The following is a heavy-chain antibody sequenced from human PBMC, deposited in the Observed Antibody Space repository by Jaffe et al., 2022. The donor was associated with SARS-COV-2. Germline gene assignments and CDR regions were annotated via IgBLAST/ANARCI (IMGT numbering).Heavy chain of an antibody. D-gene: IGHD2-2*01. CDR1: GGTFSSYT. CDR2: IIPILGIA. J-gene: IGHJ1*01. CDR3: VSRPCSSTSCYITNAEYFQH. V-gene: IGHV1-69*02. Sequence: QVQLVQSGAEVKKPGSSVKVSCKASGGTFSSYTISWVRQAPGQGLEWMGRIIPILGIANYAQKFQGRVTITADKSTSTAYMELSSLRSEDTAVYYCVSRPCSSTSCYITNAEYFQHWGQGTLVTVSS.